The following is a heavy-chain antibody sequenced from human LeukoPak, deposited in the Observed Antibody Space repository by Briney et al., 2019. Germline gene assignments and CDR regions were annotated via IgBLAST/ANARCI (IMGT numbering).Heavy chain of an antibody. D-gene: IGHD5-18*01. CDR3: ARGSYGYLGFDY. CDR2: INPNSSNT. Sequence: ASVTVSCMASGYTFTSYDINWVRQAPGQGLEWMGWINPNSSNTGYAQKFQGRVTMTRNTSISTAYMELSSLRSEDTAVYYCARGSYGYLGFDYWGQGTLVTVSS. V-gene: IGHV1-8*01. CDR1: GYTFTSYD. J-gene: IGHJ4*02.